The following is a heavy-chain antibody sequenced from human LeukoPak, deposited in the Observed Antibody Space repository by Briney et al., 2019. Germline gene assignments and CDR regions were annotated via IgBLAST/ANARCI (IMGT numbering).Heavy chain of an antibody. Sequence: PGGSLRLSCAASGFTFSSCEMYWVRQAPGKGLEWVSYISTSGTTIYYADSVKGRFSISRDNAKNSLYLQINGLRDEDTAVYYCARDLWFGEHSLGYWGQGTLVTVSS. CDR2: ISTSGTTI. D-gene: IGHD3-10*01. CDR3: ARDLWFGEHSLGY. CDR1: GFTFSSCE. J-gene: IGHJ4*02. V-gene: IGHV3-48*03.